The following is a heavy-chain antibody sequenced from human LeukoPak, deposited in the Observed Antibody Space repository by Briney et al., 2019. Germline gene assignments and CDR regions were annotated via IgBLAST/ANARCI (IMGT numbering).Heavy chain of an antibody. CDR1: GDSISNYNYF. CDR2: IYYSGST. D-gene: IGHD5-24*01. CDR3: ARHSNPACRDGYKSGGDY. J-gene: IGHJ4*02. Sequence: SETLSLTCTVSGDSISNYNYFWSWIRQPAGKGLEWIGYIYYSGSTNYNPSLKSRVTISVDTSKNQFSLKLSSVTAADTAVYYCARHSNPACRDGYKSGGDYWGQGTLVPVSS. V-gene: IGHV4-61*10.